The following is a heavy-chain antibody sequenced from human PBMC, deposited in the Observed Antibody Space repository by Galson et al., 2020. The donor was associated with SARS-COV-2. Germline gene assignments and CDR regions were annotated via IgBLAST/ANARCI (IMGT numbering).Heavy chain of an antibody. J-gene: IGHJ3*01. CDR1: GFTFSNYW. D-gene: IGHD6-25*01. Sequence: QLGESLKTSCSVSGFTFSNYWMSWVRQAPGKRLEWVANIKQDGSDKYYVATVRGRFTISRDNAKNSLYLQMNSLRAEDTALYYCRAADNGFDVWGQGTMVTVSS. V-gene: IGHV3-7*01. CDR2: IKQDGSDK. CDR3: RAADNGFDV.